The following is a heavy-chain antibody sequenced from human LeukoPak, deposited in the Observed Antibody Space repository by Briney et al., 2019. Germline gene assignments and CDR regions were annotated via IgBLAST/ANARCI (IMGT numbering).Heavy chain of an antibody. Sequence: GGSLRLSCAVSGITLSNYAMSWVRQAPGKGLEWVAGISGSGGGTNYADSVKGRFSISRDNPKNTLYLQMNNLSADDTALYYCARRKRSFDFWGQGTLVTVSS. J-gene: IGHJ4*02. CDR2: ISGSGGGT. CDR1: GITLSNYA. CDR3: ARRKRSFDF. V-gene: IGHV3-23*01.